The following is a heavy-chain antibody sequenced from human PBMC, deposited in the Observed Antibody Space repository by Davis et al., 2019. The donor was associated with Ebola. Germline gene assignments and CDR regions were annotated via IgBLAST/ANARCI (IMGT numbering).Heavy chain of an antibody. J-gene: IGHJ5*02. CDR1: GFTFSDHY. Sequence: GESLKISCAASGFTFSDHYMDWVRQAPGKGLEWVSAISGSGGSTYYADSVKGRFTISRDNSKNTLYLQMNSLRAEDTAVYYCAKDLFSSGWYDWFDPWGQGTLVTVSS. V-gene: IGHV3-23*01. CDR2: ISGSGGST. D-gene: IGHD6-19*01. CDR3: AKDLFSSGWYDWFDP.